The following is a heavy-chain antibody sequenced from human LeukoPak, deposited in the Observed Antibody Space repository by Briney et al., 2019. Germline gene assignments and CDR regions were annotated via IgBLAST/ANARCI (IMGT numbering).Heavy chain of an antibody. J-gene: IGHJ4*02. V-gene: IGHV3-21*01. CDR3: AREEISDYGDSNEIFDY. CDR2: ICCSSVFI. Sequence: GGSLSLSCTVSGFTFTSYHITWVRQAPGKGLEWISSICCSSVFIFYAGAVKGPFTISRDNAKNSVFLQMNRLRAEDTAVYYCAREEISDYGDSNEIFDYWGQGTLVTVSS. D-gene: IGHD4-17*01. CDR1: GFTFTSYH.